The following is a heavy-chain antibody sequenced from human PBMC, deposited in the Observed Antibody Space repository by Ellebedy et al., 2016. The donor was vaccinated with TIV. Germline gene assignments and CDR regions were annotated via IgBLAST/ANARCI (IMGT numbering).Heavy chain of an antibody. CDR2: ISGSGGST. V-gene: IGHV3-23*01. CDR1: GFTCSSYA. Sequence: GESLKISCAASGFTCSSYAMSWVRQAPGKGLEWVSAISGSGGSTYYADSVKGRFTISRDNSKNTLYLQMNSLRAEDTAVYYCAKDPVATMPDYWGQGTLVTVSS. CDR3: AKDPVATMPDY. J-gene: IGHJ4*02. D-gene: IGHD5-12*01.